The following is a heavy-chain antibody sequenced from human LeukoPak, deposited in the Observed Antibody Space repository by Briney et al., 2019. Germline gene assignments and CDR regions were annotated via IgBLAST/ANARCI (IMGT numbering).Heavy chain of an antibody. CDR3: ARLITGTTTAFDI. V-gene: IGHV4-4*07. CDR1: GGSTSGYY. D-gene: IGHD1-7*01. J-gene: IGHJ3*02. Sequence: SETLSLTCSVSGGSTSGYYWTWIRQPAGKGLEWIGRVYTSGSTHYNPSLKTRLTMSVDTSKNQFSLKLSSVTAADTAVYHCARLITGTTTAFDIWGQGTMVTVSS. CDR2: VYTSGST.